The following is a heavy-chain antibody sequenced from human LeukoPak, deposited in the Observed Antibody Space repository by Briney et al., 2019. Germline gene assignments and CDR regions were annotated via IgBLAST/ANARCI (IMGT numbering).Heavy chain of an antibody. CDR2: ISSSSSTI. J-gene: IGHJ5*02. V-gene: IGHV3-48*02. D-gene: IGHD2-2*01. CDR3: ARGRKGYCSSTSCHHWFDP. Sequence: QAGGSLRLSCAASGFTFSSYSMNWVRQAPGKGLEWVSYISSSSSTIYYADSVKGRFTISRDNAKNSLYLQMNSLRDEDTAVYYCARGRKGYCSSTSCHHWFDPWGQGTLVTVSS. CDR1: GFTFSSYS.